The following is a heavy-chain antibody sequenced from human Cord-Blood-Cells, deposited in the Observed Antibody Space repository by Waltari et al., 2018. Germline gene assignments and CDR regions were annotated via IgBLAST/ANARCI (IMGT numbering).Heavy chain of an antibody. J-gene: IGHJ4*02. CDR1: GFTFDDYA. CDR3: ATFPSFDY. V-gene: IGHV3-9*01. D-gene: IGHD1-1*01. Sequence: EVQLVESGGGLVQPGRSLRLSCAASGFTFDDYAMHWVRQAPGKGLEWVSGISWNSGSRGYADSVKGRFTISRDNAKNSLYLQMNSLRAEDTALYYCATFPSFDYWGQGTLVTVSS. CDR2: ISWNSGSR.